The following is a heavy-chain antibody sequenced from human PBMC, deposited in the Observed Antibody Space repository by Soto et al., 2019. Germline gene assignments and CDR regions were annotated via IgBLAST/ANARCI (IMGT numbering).Heavy chain of an antibody. J-gene: IGHJ6*02. CDR3: AASRAYASSDYSGSPYGMDV. Sequence: DVQLVESGGDLVQPGRSLRLSCAASGFTFDDYAMHWVRQVPGKGLQWVSGLSWNGVTIGYAASVKGRFTISRDNANKSLYLPLNALRPDYTALYYCAASRAYASSDYSGSPYGMDVWGLGTTVTVSS. D-gene: IGHD3-22*01. V-gene: IGHV3-9*01. CDR2: LSWNGVTI. CDR1: GFTFDDYA.